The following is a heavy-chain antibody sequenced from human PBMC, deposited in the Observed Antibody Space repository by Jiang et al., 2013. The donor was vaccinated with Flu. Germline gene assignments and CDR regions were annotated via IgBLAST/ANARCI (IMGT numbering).Heavy chain of an antibody. CDR3: AKSQLYSDSNWFDP. CDR2: ISGIGGST. CDR1: GFTLRNYA. Sequence: VQLVESGGGLVQPGGSLRVSCAASGFTLRNYAMSWVRQAPGKGLEWVSTISGIGGSTYYADSVKGRFTVSGDKSKNTVYLQMNSLRAEDTAVYYCAKSQLYSDSNWFDPWGQGTLVTVSS. V-gene: IGHV3-23*04. D-gene: IGHD4-11*01. J-gene: IGHJ5*02.